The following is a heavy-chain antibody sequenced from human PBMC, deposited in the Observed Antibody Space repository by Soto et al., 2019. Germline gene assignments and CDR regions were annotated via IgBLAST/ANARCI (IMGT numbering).Heavy chain of an antibody. D-gene: IGHD1-1*01. Sequence: SETLSLTCTVSGGSISRTSYYWGWVRQPPEKGLEWIGAISYGGSTYHNPSLRSRVTIFVDTSKSQFSLDLTSVTAADTAVYYCARHRRETGTYAQPLDYWGQGTLVTVSS. V-gene: IGHV4-39*01. J-gene: IGHJ4*02. CDR3: ARHRRETGTYAQPLDY. CDR2: ISYGGST. CDR1: GGSISRTSYY.